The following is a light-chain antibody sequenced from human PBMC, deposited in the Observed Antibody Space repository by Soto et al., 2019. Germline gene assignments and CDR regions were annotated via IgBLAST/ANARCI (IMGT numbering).Light chain of an antibody. V-gene: IGLV1-44*01. J-gene: IGLJ1*01. Sequence: QSVLTQPPSASGAPGQRFTISCSGSSSNIGSNTVNWYQQLPGTAPKLLIYKNNQRPSGVPDRFSGSKSGTSASLAISGLQSEDGADYYCAAWDDSLNGYVFGTGTKLTVL. CDR2: KNN. CDR1: SSNIGSNT. CDR3: AAWDDSLNGYV.